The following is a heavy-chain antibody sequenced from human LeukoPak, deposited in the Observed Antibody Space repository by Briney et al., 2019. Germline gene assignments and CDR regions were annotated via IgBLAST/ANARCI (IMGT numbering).Heavy chain of an antibody. D-gene: IGHD4-17*01. J-gene: IGHJ6*03. CDR1: GYTFTGYD. V-gene: IGHV1-2*02. CDR3: AGGSLVTTKYYYYYMDV. CDR2: INPNSGGT. Sequence: ASVKVSCKASGYTFTGYDMHWVRQAPGQGLEWMGWINPNSGGTNYAQKFQGRVTMTRDTSISTAYMELSRLRSDDTAVYYCAGGSLVTTKYYYYYMDVWGKGTTVTVSS.